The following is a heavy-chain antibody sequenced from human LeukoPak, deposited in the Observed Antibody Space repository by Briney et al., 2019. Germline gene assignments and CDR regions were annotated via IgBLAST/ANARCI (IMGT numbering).Heavy chain of an antibody. D-gene: IGHD3-16*01. Sequence: SETLSLTCTVSGGSFSSSSYYWAWIRQPPGKGLEWIASIYYSGYTYYSPSLKSRFTILIDMSKNQFSLKLSSVTAADTAVYYCAAYDVSNLRAFHIWGQGTMVTVSS. CDR2: IYYSGYT. CDR1: GGSFSSSSYY. V-gene: IGHV4-39*07. J-gene: IGHJ3*02. CDR3: AAYDVSNLRAFHI.